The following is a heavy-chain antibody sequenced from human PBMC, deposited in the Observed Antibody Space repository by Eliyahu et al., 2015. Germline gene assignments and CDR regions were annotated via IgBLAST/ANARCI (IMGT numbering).Heavy chain of an antibody. V-gene: IGHV4-59*12. Sequence: QGQLQESGPGLVKPSETLSLTCXVSGGPMSPYXWSWIRQPPGKGLEWIGYIYYSGSXNYNLXLRSRVTIXVDTSKNQFSLKLSSVTAADTAVYYXAREWSAFDMWGQGTMVTVSS. J-gene: IGHJ3*02. D-gene: IGHD3-3*01. CDR2: IYYSGSX. CDR3: AREWSAFDM. CDR1: GGPMSPYX.